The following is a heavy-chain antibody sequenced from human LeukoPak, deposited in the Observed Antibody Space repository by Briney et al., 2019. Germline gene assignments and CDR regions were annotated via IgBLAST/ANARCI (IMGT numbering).Heavy chain of an antibody. J-gene: IGHJ6*03. CDR2: ISSSSSYI. Sequence: GGSLRLSCAASGFTFSSYSMNWVRQAPGKGLEWVSSISSSSSYIYYADSVKGRFTISRDNAKNSLYLQMGSLRAEDMAVYYCARDQGAYDFWSGLDYYYYMDVWGKGTTVTVSS. D-gene: IGHD3-3*01. V-gene: IGHV3-21*01. CDR1: GFTFSSYS. CDR3: ARDQGAYDFWSGLDYYYYMDV.